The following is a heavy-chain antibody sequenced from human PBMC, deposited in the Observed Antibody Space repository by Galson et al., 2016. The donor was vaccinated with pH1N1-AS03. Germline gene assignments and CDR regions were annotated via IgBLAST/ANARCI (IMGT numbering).Heavy chain of an antibody. CDR1: GYTFTDYP. Sequence: SVKVSCKASGYTFTDYPMNWVRQAPGQGLEWMGWIHTTTGNQTYAQDFTGRFVFSFETTVTTEYLQITGLKAEDTAVYYCTRFANLSPYYFDQWGHGTLLTVSS. CDR2: IHTTTGNQ. D-gene: IGHD3-16*01. J-gene: IGHJ4*01. CDR3: TRFANLSPYYFDQ. V-gene: IGHV7-4-1*02.